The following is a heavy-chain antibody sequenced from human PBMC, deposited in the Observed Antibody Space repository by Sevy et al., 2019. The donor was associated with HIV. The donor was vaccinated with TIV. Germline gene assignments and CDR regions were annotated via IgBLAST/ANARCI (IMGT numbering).Heavy chain of an antibody. CDR1: GFTFNKYS. CDR2: LSFGCGEI. J-gene: IGHJ4*02. Sequence: GGSLRLSCAASGFTFNKYSMSWVRQPLGKGLEWVSTLSFGCGEINYADSVKGRFTISRDNSKSSVYLQMNNLRPEDTAVYYCAREGCTKPHDYWGQGTLVTFSS. CDR3: AREGCTKPHDY. V-gene: IGHV3-23*01. D-gene: IGHD2-8*01.